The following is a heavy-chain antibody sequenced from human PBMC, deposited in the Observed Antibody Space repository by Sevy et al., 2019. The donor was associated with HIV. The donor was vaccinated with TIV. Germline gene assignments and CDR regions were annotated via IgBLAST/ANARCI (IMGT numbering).Heavy chain of an antibody. CDR1: GYNFSGYW. CDR3: ARSSFYSDNSGFYPFDF. CDR2: IYPTHSHT. J-gene: IGHJ4*02. D-gene: IGHD3-22*01. Sequence: GESLKISCKGSGYNFSGYWVGWVRQMPGKGLEWMRIIYPTHSHTIYSPSLQGQVTISVDKSITTAYLQWRSLKTSDTAMYYCARSSFYSDNSGFYPFDFWGQGTLVTVSS. V-gene: IGHV5-51*01.